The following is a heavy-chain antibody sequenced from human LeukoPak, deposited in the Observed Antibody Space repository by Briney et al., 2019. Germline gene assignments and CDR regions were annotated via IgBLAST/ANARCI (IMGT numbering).Heavy chain of an antibody. CDR1: GFSLSTSGVG. Sequence: SGPTLLNPTPTLTLTCTFSGFSLSTSGVGVGWIRQPPGKALEWLSLIYWDDDKRYSPSLKSRLTITKDTSKNQVVLTMTNMDPVDTATYYCAHSRSIAAPTPFSWFDPWGQGTLVTVSS. D-gene: IGHD6-6*01. CDR3: AHSRSIAAPTPFSWFDP. CDR2: IYWDDDK. J-gene: IGHJ5*02. V-gene: IGHV2-5*02.